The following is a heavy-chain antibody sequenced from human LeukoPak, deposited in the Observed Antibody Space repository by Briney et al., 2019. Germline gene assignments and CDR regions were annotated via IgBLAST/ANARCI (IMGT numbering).Heavy chain of an antibody. Sequence: PGGCLRLSRAASGFTFRSYEMNWVRQAPGKGLEWVSYISSSGNTIYYADSVKGRFTISRDNAKDSLYLQMNSLRAEDTAVYYCARPESPLHGLSWYDSWGQGTLVTVSS. D-gene: IGHD3/OR15-3a*01. CDR3: ARPESPLHGLSWYDS. V-gene: IGHV3-48*03. CDR1: GFTFRSYE. CDR2: ISSSGNTI. J-gene: IGHJ5*01.